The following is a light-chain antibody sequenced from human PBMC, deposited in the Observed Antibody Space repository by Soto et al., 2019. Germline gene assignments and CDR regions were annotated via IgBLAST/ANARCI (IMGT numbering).Light chain of an antibody. J-gene: IGKJ1*01. CDR2: GAS. CDR1: QSVSSN. CDR3: QQYYKWPQT. V-gene: IGKV3-15*01. Sequence: EIVLTQSPGTLSLSPGERATLSCRASQSVSSNLAWYQQKPGQAPRLLIYGASTRATGIPARFSGSGSGTEFTLTISSLQSEDFAVYHCQQYYKWPQTFGQGTKVDIK.